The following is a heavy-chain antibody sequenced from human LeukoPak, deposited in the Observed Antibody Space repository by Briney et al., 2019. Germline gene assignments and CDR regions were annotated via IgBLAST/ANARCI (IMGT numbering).Heavy chain of an antibody. V-gene: IGHV4-39*01. D-gene: IGHD3-16*02. J-gene: IGHJ4*02. CDR2: IYYSGST. Sequence: SETLSLTCTVSGGSISSSSYYRGWIRQPPGKGLEWIGNIYYSGSTYYNPSLKSRVTISVDTSKNQFSLKLSSVTAADTAVYYCARRLSGYTFDYWGQGTLVTVSS. CDR1: GGSISSSSYY. CDR3: ARRLSGYTFDY.